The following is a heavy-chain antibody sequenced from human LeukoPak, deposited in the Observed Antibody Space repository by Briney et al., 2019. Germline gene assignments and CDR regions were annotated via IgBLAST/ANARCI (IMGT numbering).Heavy chain of an antibody. D-gene: IGHD2-21*01. CDR1: GFSFSDHY. J-gene: IGHJ4*02. Sequence: PGGSLRLSCTASGFSFSDHYMPWMRQAPGKGLEWISYITSSGRSTDYADSVKGRFIISRDNAMNSLFLQMSSLRVDDTAVYYCTRDPDYGDPDWGQGTLVTVSS. CDR3: TRDPDYGDPD. V-gene: IGHV3-11*01. CDR2: ITSSGRST.